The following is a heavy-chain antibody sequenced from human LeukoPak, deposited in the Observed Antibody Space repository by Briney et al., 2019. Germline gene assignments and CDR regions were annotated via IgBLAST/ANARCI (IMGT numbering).Heavy chain of an antibody. D-gene: IGHD2-15*01. CDR1: GFTFSSYS. J-gene: IGHJ4*02. CDR2: IRSSSITI. CDR3: ARDRGGSYSAIDY. Sequence: GGSLRLSSAASGFTFSSYSLNWVRPAPGEGLEWVSFIRSSSITIYYADSVKGRFTISRDNAEKSLYLQMNSLRAEDTAVYYCARDRGGSYSAIDYWGQGTLVTVSS. V-gene: IGHV3-48*04.